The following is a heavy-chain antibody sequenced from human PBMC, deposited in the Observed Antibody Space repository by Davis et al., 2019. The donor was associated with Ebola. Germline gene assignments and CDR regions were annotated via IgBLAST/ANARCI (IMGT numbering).Heavy chain of an antibody. D-gene: IGHD3-10*01. CDR2: INHSGST. CDR1: GWSFSGYY. CDR3: ARTRRGYYYYGMDV. Sequence: SETLSLTCAVYGWSFSGYYWSWIRQPPGKGLEWIGEINHSGSTNYNPSLKSRVTISVDTSKNQFPLKLSSVTAADTAVYYCARTRRGYYYYGMDVWGQGTTVTVSS. V-gene: IGHV4-34*01. J-gene: IGHJ6*02.